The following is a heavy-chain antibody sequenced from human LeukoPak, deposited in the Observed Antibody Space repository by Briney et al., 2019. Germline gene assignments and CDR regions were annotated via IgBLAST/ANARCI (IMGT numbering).Heavy chain of an antibody. D-gene: IGHD6-13*01. CDR1: GFTFSSYG. J-gene: IGHJ4*02. V-gene: IGHV3-30*18. CDR3: AKDRGSLAAGGSDY. Sequence: GGSLRLSCAASGFTFSSYGMHWVRQAPGKGLEWVAVISYDGSNKYYADSVKGRFTISRDNSKNTLYLQMNSLRAEDTAVYYCAKDRGSLAAGGSDYWGQGTLVTVSS. CDR2: ISYDGSNK.